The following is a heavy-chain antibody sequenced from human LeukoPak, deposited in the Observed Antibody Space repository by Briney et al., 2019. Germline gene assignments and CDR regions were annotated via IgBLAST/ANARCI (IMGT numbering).Heavy chain of an antibody. CDR1: GGSISSYY. CDR2: ICYSGST. D-gene: IGHD3-16*01. Sequence: SETLSLTCTVSGGSISSYYWSWIRQPPGKGLEWIGYICYSGSTNYNPSLKSRVTISVDTSKNQFSLSLSTVTAADTAVYYCVRGPATAQGGGFDYWGQGTLVIVSS. CDR3: VRGPATAQGGGFDY. V-gene: IGHV4-59*08. J-gene: IGHJ4*02.